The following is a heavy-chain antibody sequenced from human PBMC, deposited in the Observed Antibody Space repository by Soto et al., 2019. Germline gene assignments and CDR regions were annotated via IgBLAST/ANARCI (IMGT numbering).Heavy chain of an antibody. D-gene: IGHD7-27*01. CDR2: IYTSGST. V-gene: IGHV4-4*07. CDR1: GGSISSYY. CDR3: ARDSWGSPLYYYYGMDV. Sequence: SETLSLTRTVSGGSISSYYWSWIRQPAGKGLEWIGRIYTSGSTNYNPSLKSRVTMSVDPSKNQFSLKLSSVTAADTAVYYCARDSWGSPLYYYYGMDVWGQGTTVTVSS. J-gene: IGHJ6*02.